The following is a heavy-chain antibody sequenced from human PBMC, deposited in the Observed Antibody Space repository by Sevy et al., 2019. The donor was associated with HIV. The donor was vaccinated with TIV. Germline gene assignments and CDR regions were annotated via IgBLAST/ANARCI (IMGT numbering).Heavy chain of an antibody. J-gene: IGHJ4*02. V-gene: IGHV1-24*01. Sequence: ASVKVSCKVSGYTLTDLSMHWVRQAPGKGLEWMGGFDSEHGETIYAQNFQGRVTMTEDTSTHTAYMELSSLKSEDTAVYYCATGRVWGNQDYWGQGTLVTVSS. CDR3: ATGRVWGNQDY. CDR1: GYTLTDLS. D-gene: IGHD2-8*01. CDR2: FDSEHGET.